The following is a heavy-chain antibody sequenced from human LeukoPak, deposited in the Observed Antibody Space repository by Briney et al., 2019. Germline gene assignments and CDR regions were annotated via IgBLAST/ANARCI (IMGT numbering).Heavy chain of an antibody. D-gene: IGHD3-10*01. CDR3: ARVVPVITMVRGVIGAFDI. V-gene: IGHV4-39*07. J-gene: IGHJ3*02. CDR1: GGSISSSSYY. Sequence: SETLSLTCTVSGGSISSSSYYWGWIRQPPGKGLEWIGSIYHSGSTYYNPSLKSRVTISVDTSKNQFSLKLSSVTAADTAVYYCARVVPVITMVRGVIGAFDIWGQGTMVTVSS. CDR2: IYHSGST.